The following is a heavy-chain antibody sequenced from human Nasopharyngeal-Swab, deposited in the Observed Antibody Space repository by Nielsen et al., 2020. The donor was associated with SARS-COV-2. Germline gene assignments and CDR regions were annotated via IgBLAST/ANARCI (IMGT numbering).Heavy chain of an antibody. D-gene: IGHD6-6*01. V-gene: IGHV1-18*04. CDR3: ARDGDKYSEY. CDR1: GYTFTSFG. CDR2: ISIIDGDT. J-gene: IGHJ4*02. Sequence: ASVKVSCKTSGYTFTSFGISWVRQATGQGLEWMGWISIIDGDTKYAQKVQGRVTMTRDTSTTTAYMELRNLRSDDTAVYYCARDGDKYSEYWGQGTLVTVSP.